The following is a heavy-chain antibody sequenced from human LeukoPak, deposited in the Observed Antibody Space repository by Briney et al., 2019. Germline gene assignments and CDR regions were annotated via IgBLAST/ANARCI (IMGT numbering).Heavy chain of an antibody. CDR2: ISGGGRTTT. CDR3: ARDRTNYYASGTCLDY. D-gene: IGHD3-10*01. Sequence: GGSLRLTCTVSGFTFSNYAMNWVRQAPGKGLEWVSSISGGGRTTTYYAESVEGRFTISRDNSKNTVFLQMDSLTVEDTALYYCARDRTNYYASGTCLDYWGQGTLVIVSS. J-gene: IGHJ4*02. V-gene: IGHV3-23*01. CDR1: GFTFSNYA.